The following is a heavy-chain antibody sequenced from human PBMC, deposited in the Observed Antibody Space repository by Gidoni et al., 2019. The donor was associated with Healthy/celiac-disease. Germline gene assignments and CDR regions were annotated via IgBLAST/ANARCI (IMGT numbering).Heavy chain of an antibody. Sequence: QVHLQESGPGLVQPSQTLSLTCPAAGGSISSGSYYWSWIRQPAGKGLEWIGRIYTRGSTHYNPSRKSRVTISVDTSKNQFSLKLSSVTAADTAVYYCARDVVVPAATNWFDPWGQGTLVTVSS. CDR1: GGSISSGSYY. V-gene: IGHV4-61*02. J-gene: IGHJ5*02. D-gene: IGHD2-2*01. CDR2: IYTRGST. CDR3: ARDVVVPAATNWFDP.